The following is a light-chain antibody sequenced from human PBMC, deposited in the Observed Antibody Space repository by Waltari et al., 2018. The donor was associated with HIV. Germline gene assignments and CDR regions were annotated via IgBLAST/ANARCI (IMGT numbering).Light chain of an antibody. CDR1: SSNIGNNY. Sequence: QSVLTQPPSVSAAPGQKVTISCSGSSSNIGNNYVSWYQQLPGTAPKLLIYDNNQLPSGIPDRFSGSKSGTSATLGITGLQTGDEADYYCGTWDSSLSVVLFGGGTKLTVL. J-gene: IGLJ2*01. V-gene: IGLV1-51*01. CDR3: GTWDSSLSVVL. CDR2: DNN.